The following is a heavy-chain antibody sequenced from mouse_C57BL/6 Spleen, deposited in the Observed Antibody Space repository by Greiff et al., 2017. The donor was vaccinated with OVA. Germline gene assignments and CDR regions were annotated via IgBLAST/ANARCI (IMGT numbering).Heavy chain of an antibody. CDR1: GYTFTDYE. D-gene: IGHD1-1*01. CDR2: IDPATGGT. Sequence: QVQLQQSGAELVRPGASVTLSCKASGYTFTDYEMHWVKQTPVHGLEWIGAIDPATGGTAYNQKFKGKAILTADKSSSTAYMELRSMTSEDSAVYYCTRLLRYYAMDYWGQGTSVTVYS. CDR3: TRLLRYYAMDY. J-gene: IGHJ4*01. V-gene: IGHV1-15*01.